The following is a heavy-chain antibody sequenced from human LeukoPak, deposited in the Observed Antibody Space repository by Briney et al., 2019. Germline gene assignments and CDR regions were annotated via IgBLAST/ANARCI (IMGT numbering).Heavy chain of an antibody. Sequence: SGGSLRLSCQASGFTFSSHAMSWVRQSPEKGLEWVAGISGSGDYIDYPESVKGRVTISRDNAKNTLYLQMNRLRADDTAVYYCANLPSTTGTTFHFDYWGQGTLVTVSS. CDR2: ISGSGDYI. J-gene: IGHJ4*02. CDR1: GFTFSSHA. V-gene: IGHV3-23*01. D-gene: IGHD1-1*01. CDR3: ANLPSTTGTTFHFDY.